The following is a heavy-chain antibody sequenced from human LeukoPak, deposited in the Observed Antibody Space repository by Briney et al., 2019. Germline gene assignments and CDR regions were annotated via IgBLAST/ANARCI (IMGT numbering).Heavy chain of an antibody. J-gene: IGHJ5*02. D-gene: IGHD3-16*01. CDR2: TYYRSKWYN. V-gene: IGHV6-1*01. Sequence: SQTLSLTCAIPGDSVSSNSVAWNWIRQSPSRGLEWLGRTYYRSKWYNDYAVSVKSRITINPDTSKNQFSLQLNSVTPEDAAVYYCARDSTIVAWGNWFDPWGQGTLVTVSS. CDR1: GDSVSSNSVA. CDR3: ARDSTIVAWGNWFDP.